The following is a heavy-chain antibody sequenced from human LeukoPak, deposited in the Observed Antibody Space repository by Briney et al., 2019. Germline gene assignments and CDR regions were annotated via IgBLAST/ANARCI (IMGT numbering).Heavy chain of an antibody. D-gene: IGHD3-9*01. CDR2: IKSKTDGGTT. CDR1: GFTFSNAW. CDR3: TALLQYFDWFD. Sequence: PGGSLRLSCAASGFTFSNAWMSWVRQAPGKGLEWVGRIKSKTDGGTTDYAAPVKGRFTISRDDSKNTLYLQMNSLKTEDTAVYYCTALLQYFDWFDWGQGTLVTVSS. J-gene: IGHJ4*02. V-gene: IGHV3-15*01.